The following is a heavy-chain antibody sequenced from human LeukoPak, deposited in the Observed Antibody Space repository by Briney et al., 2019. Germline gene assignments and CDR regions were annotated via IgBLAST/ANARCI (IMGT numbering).Heavy chain of an antibody. CDR3: ARGPYYYGSGSLYGMDV. Sequence: GGSLRLSCAASGFTFSSYSMNWVRQAPGKGLEWVSSISSSSRYMYYADSVKGRFTISRDDAKNSLYLQMNSLRAEDTAVYYCARGPYYYGSGSLYGMDVWGQGITVTVSS. V-gene: IGHV3-21*01. D-gene: IGHD3-10*01. CDR2: ISSSSRYM. CDR1: GFTFSSYS. J-gene: IGHJ6*02.